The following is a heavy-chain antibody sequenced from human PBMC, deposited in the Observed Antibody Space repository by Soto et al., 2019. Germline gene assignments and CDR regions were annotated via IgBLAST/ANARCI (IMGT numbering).Heavy chain of an antibody. CDR2: VYHSGST. J-gene: IGHJ6*02. Sequence: QVQLQESGPGLVKPSETLSLTCTVSGDSIGSYFWSWIRQSPGKGLEWIGCVYHSGSTNYSPSLKRRVTISVDMSKNQFSLRLNSVTAADTAVYYCARTNISSYCRYPVYYGLDVWGQGTTVTVSS. V-gene: IGHV4-59*01. CDR3: ARTNISSYCRYPVYYGLDV. CDR1: GDSIGSYF. D-gene: IGHD3-10*01.